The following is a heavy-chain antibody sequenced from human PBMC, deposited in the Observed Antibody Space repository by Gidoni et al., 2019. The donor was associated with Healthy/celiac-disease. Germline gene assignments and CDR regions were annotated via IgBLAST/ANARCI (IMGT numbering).Heavy chain of an antibody. CDR3: ARENLSGYSEEGWFDP. CDR2: ISSSSSYI. CDR1: GFTFSSYS. D-gene: IGHD3-22*01. J-gene: IGHJ5*02. V-gene: IGHV3-21*01. Sequence: EVQLVESGGGMVKTGGSLRLSCAASGFTFSSYSMNWVRQAPGKGLEWVSSISSSSSYIYYADSVKGRFTISRDNAKNSLYLQMNSLRAEDTAVYYCARENLSGYSEEGWFDPWGQGTLVTVSS.